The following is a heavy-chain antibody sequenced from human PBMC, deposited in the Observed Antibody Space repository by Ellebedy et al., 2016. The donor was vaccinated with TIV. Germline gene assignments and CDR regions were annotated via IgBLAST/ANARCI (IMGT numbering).Heavy chain of an antibody. J-gene: IGHJ4*02. Sequence: GSLRLXCTVSGGSIRSYYWSWIRQPPGKGLEWIGFIYYTGSTTYNPSLNSRVTISLDTSKNSFSLKMNSLTAADTAVYFCARSGVPLGVLRKTYGLPFDHWGQGTLVSVSS. V-gene: IGHV4-59*08. CDR3: ARSGVPLGVLRKTYGLPFDH. D-gene: IGHD4-17*01. CDR1: GGSIRSYY. CDR2: IYYTGST.